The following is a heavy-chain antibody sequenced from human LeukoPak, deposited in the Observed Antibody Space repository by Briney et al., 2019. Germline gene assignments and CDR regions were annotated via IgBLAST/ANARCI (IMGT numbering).Heavy chain of an antibody. Sequence: GRSLRLSCAASGFTFSSYGMHWVRQAPGKGLEWVAVIWYDGSNKYYADSVKGRFTISRDNSKNTLYLQMNSLRAEDTAVYYCASQRNWNDFNFDYWGQGTLVTVSS. J-gene: IGHJ4*02. CDR1: GFTFSSYG. V-gene: IGHV3-33*01. D-gene: IGHD1-1*01. CDR3: ASQRNWNDFNFDY. CDR2: IWYDGSNK.